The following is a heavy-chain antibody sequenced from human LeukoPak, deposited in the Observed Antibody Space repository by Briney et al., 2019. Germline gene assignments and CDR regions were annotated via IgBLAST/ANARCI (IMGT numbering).Heavy chain of an antibody. D-gene: IGHD6-13*01. Sequence: ASVKVSCKASGGTFSSYAISWVRQAPGQGLEWMGRIIPILGIANYAQKLQGRVAITADKSTSTAYMELSSLRSEDTAVYYCATKLYSSSWLGATGVDYWGQGTLVTVSS. CDR3: ATKLYSSSWLGATGVDY. J-gene: IGHJ4*02. CDR1: GGTFSSYA. V-gene: IGHV1-69*04. CDR2: IIPILGIA.